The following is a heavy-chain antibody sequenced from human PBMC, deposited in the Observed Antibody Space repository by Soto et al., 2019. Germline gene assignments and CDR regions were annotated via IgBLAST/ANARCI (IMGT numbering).Heavy chain of an antibody. Sequence: GGSLRLSCAASGFTFSSYAMHWVRQAPGKGLEWVAVISYDGSNKYYADSVKGRFTISRDNSKNTQYLQMNSLRAEDTAVYYCAKEVWSGPMDVWGQGTTVTVSS. D-gene: IGHD3-3*01. CDR2: ISYDGSNK. J-gene: IGHJ6*02. CDR3: AKEVWSGPMDV. V-gene: IGHV3-30-3*01. CDR1: GFTFSSYA.